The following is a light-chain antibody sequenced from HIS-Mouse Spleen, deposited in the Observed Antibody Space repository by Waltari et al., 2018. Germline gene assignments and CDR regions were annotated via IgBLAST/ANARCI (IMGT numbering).Light chain of an antibody. CDR3: YSTDSSGNHRV. Sequence: SYELTQPPSVSVSPGQTARITCSGDALPKNYAYWYQQQSGQAPGVVIYEDSKRPSGTPERFSGSSSGRMATLTISGAQVEDEADYYCYSTDSSGNHRVFGGGTKLTVL. J-gene: IGLJ2*01. V-gene: IGLV3-10*01. CDR1: ALPKNY. CDR2: EDS.